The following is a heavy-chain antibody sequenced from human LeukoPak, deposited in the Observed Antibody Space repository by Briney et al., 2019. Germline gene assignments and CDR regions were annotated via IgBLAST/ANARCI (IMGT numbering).Heavy chain of an antibody. J-gene: IGHJ5*02. D-gene: IGHD3-3*01. V-gene: IGHV4-34*01. Sequence: PETLSLTCAVYGGSFSGYYWSWIRQPPGKGLEWIGEIYHSGSTNYNPSLKSRVTISVDKSKNQFSLKLSSVTAADTAVYYCASGAPYYDFWSGYNNWFDPWGQGTLVTVSS. CDR2: IYHSGST. CDR1: GGSFSGYY. CDR3: ASGAPYYDFWSGYNNWFDP.